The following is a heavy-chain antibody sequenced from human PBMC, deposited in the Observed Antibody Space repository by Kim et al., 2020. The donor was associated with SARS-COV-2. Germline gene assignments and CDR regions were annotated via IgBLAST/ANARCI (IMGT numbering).Heavy chain of an antibody. V-gene: IGHV3-23*01. D-gene: IGHD6-19*01. J-gene: IGHJ4*02. CDR3: AVAGTRNDY. CDR2: GST. Sequence: GSTYYADSVKGRFTISRDNSKNTLYLQMNSLRAEDTAVYYCAVAGTRNDYWGQGTLVTVSS.